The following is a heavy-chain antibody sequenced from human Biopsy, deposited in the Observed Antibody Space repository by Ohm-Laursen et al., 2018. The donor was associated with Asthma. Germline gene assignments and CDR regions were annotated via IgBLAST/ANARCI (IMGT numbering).Heavy chain of an antibody. CDR1: GFVFSQCG. CDR2: VSSDWHNK. V-gene: IGHV3-30*03. J-gene: IGHJ3*02. Sequence: SLRLSCASSGFVFSQCGMHWVRQGPGKGLEWVALVSSDWHNKYYEDSVKGRFTISRDNSRNRLYLQINRLTVEDSAVYFCARQSGQDYGDSSGFDIWGQGTKVAVSS. CDR3: ARQSGQDYGDSSGFDI. D-gene: IGHD3-22*01.